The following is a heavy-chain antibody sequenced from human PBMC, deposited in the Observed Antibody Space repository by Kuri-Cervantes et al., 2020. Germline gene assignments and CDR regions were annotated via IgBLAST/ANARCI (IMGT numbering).Heavy chain of an antibody. V-gene: IGHV4-39*07. CDR1: GGSISSSSYY. D-gene: IGHD4/OR15-4a*01. CDR3: ARDDAVLPGYYYYGMDV. Sequence: SETLSLTCTVSGGSISSSSYYWGWIRQPPGKGLEWIGSIYYSGSTNYNPSLKSRVTISVDTSKNQFSLKLSSVTPEDTAVYYCARDDAVLPGYYYYGMDVWGQGTTVTVSS. CDR2: IYYSGST. J-gene: IGHJ6*02.